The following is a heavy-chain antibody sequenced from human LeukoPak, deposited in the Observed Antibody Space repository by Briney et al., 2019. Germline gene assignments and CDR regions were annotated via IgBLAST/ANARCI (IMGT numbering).Heavy chain of an antibody. J-gene: IGHJ4*02. V-gene: IGHV1-69*01. Sequence: SVKVSCKASGGTFSSYAISWVRQAPGQGLEWMGGIIPIFGTANYAQKFQGRVTITADESTSTAYMELSSLRSEDTAVYYCAREGANHDYASSFDYWGQGTLVTVSS. CDR1: GGTFSSYA. CDR2: IIPIFGTA. D-gene: IGHD4-17*01. CDR3: AREGANHDYASSFDY.